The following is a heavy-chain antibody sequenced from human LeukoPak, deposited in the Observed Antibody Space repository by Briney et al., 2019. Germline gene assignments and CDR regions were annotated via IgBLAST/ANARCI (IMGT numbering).Heavy chain of an antibody. Sequence: SETLSLTCTVSSGSISGYYWSWIRQPPGKGLEWIGYIYYSGSTKYNPSLKSRVTISVDASKTQFSLKLNSVTAADTAVYYCARGSRELYYFDYWGQGTLVTVSS. V-gene: IGHV4-59*01. CDR1: SGSISGYY. D-gene: IGHD1-7*01. CDR2: IYYSGST. CDR3: ARGSRELYYFDY. J-gene: IGHJ4*02.